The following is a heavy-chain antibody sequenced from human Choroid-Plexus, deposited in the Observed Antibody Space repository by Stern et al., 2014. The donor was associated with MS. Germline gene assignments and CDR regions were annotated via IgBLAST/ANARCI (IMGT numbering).Heavy chain of an antibody. Sequence: QVQLVQSGAEVKKPGASVKVSCKTSGYIFTGYYIHWVRQAPGQGLERMAGTNPNTGGPKYAQKFQGRVTMSRDTSISTAYVELSSLTSDDTAVYYCARDQRGITIFGVVTDYYYLGMDVWGQGTTVTVSS. J-gene: IGHJ6*02. CDR2: TNPNTGGP. CDR1: GYIFTGYY. V-gene: IGHV1-2*02. D-gene: IGHD3-3*01. CDR3: ARDQRGITIFGVVTDYYYLGMDV.